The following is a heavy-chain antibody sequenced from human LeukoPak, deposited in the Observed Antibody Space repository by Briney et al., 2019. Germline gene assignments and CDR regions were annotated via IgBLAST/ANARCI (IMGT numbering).Heavy chain of an antibody. CDR3: VKDRRPYSNYPFDY. D-gene: IGHD4-11*01. V-gene: IGHV3-30*02. Sequence: PGGSLRLSCAASGFTFSSYGMHWVRQAPGKGLEWVAVIWYDGSNKYYADSVKGRFTISRDNSKNTLYLQMNSLRAEDTAVYYCVKDRRPYSNYPFDYWGQGTLVTVSS. J-gene: IGHJ4*02. CDR2: IWYDGSNK. CDR1: GFTFSSYG.